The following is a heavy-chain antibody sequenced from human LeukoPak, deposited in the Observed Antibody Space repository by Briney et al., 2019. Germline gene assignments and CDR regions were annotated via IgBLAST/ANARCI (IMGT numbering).Heavy chain of an antibody. J-gene: IGHJ5*02. D-gene: IGHD3-10*01. Sequence: SVKVSCKASGGTFSSYAISWVRQAPGQGLEWRGGIIPIFGTPNYSQKFQGRVTITADESTSTAYMELSSLRSEDTAVYYCARGGVADIIRGYWFDPWGQGTLVTVSS. CDR1: GGTFSSYA. V-gene: IGHV1-69*13. CDR3: ARGGVADIIRGYWFDP. CDR2: IIPIFGTP.